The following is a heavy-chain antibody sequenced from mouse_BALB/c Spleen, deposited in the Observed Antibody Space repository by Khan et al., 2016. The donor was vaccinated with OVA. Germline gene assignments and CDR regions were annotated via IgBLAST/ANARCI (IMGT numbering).Heavy chain of an antibody. D-gene: IGHD2-3*01. CDR3: ARPGYDGSEDE. J-gene: IGHJ3*02. CDR2: ISPYSRST. CDR1: GYTFTDYA. Sequence: QVQLKESGPELVRPGVSVKISCKGSGYTFTDYALYWVQQSHAKRLEWLGLISPYSRSTNSNPMFTRQATMTVVKSSSTAFMELASLTSEASAISYSARPGYDGSEDEWGEG. V-gene: IGHV1S137*01.